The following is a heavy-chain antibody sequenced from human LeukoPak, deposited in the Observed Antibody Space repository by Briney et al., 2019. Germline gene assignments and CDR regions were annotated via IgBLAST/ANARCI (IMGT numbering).Heavy chain of an antibody. J-gene: IGHJ4*02. CDR1: GYTFSRYG. CDR2: ITAYDGNT. V-gene: IGHV1-18*01. Sequence: ASMKVSCKASGYTFSRYGITWVRQAPGQGLEYMGWITAYDGNTNFAQKFQARVTMTTDTSTNTAYMELRSLRSDDTAVYYCASSHDYHPPDSYWGQGTLVTVSS. D-gene: IGHD5-12*01. CDR3: ASSHDYHPPDSY.